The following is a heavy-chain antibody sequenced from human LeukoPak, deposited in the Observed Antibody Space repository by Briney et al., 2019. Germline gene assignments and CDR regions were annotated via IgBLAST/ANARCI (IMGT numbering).Heavy chain of an antibody. J-gene: IGHJ4*02. CDR3: AREPFADYDSSGNLPSPFDY. Sequence: EASVKVSCKASGYTFTSYYMHWLRQAPGQGLEWMGIINPSGGSTNYAQKFQGRVTMTRDMSTSTVYMELSSVRSEDTAVYYCAREPFADYDSSGNLPSPFDYWGQGTLVTVSS. V-gene: IGHV1-46*01. CDR2: INPSGGST. CDR1: GYTFTSYY. D-gene: IGHD3-22*01.